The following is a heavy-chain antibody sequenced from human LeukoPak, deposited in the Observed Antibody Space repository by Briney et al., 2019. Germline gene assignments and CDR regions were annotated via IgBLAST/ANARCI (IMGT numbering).Heavy chain of an antibody. CDR2: IHTTGGT. D-gene: IGHD3-10*01. Sequence: PSETLSVTCAVSGGSISSYYWSWIRQPAGEGLEWIGRIHTTGGTRYNPSLKSRITMSLDTSKNQFSLKLSSVTAADTAVYYCASESDRVVRGAKNWFDLWGQGTLVTVSS. J-gene: IGHJ5*02. CDR1: GGSISSYY. V-gene: IGHV4-4*07. CDR3: ASESDRVVRGAKNWFDL.